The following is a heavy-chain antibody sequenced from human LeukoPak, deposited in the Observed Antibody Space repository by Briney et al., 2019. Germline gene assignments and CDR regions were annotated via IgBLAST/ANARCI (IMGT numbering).Heavy chain of an antibody. CDR2: IYYSGST. CDR3: ARQGGSYEGLGY. V-gene: IGHV4-59*08. J-gene: IGHJ4*02. D-gene: IGHD1-26*01. CDR1: GGSISSYY. Sequence: SETLSLTCTVSGGSISSYYWSWIRQPPGKGLEWIGYIYYSGSTNYNPSLKSRVTISVDTSKNQFSLKLSSVTAADTAVYYCARQGGSYEGLGYWGQGTLVTASS.